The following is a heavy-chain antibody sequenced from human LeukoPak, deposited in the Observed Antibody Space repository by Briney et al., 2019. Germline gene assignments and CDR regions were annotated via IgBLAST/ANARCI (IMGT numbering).Heavy chain of an antibody. CDR3: ARRVGAVAGTGSLDF. V-gene: IGHV4-59*08. Sequence: PSETLSLTCTVSGGSISSYYWSWIRQPPGKGLEWIGYISDNGSTNYKSSLKSRVTISVDTAKKQFSLKLSSVTAADTAVYYCARRVGAVAGTGSLDFWGQGILITVSS. CDR1: GGSISSYY. CDR2: ISDNGST. J-gene: IGHJ4*02. D-gene: IGHD6-19*01.